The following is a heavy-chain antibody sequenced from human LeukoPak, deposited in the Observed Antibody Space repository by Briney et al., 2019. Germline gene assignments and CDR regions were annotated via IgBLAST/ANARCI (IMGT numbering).Heavy chain of an antibody. J-gene: IGHJ5*02. CDR2: IYTTGST. V-gene: IGHV4-61*02. CDR3: ARDGGAAAGIWFDP. CDR1: AGSISSGSHY. D-gene: IGHD6-13*01. Sequence: SETLSLTCTVSAGSISSGSHYWTWIRQPAGKGLEWIGRIYTTGSTNYNPSLKSRVTISVDTSKNQFSLKLSSVTAADTAVYYCARDGGAAAGIWFDPWGQGTLVTVSS.